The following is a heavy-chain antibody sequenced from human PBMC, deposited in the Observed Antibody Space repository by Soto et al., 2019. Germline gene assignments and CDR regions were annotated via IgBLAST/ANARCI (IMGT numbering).Heavy chain of an antibody. CDR2: IYYSGST. CDR3: ARPWLNYYDHGMDV. D-gene: IGHD5-12*01. Sequence: TLSLTCTVSGGSISSSSYYWGWIRQPPGKGLEWIGSIYYSGSTYYNPSLKSRVTISVDTSKNQFSLKLSSVTAADTAVYYCARPWLNYYDHGMDVWGQGTTVTVSS. J-gene: IGHJ6*02. V-gene: IGHV4-39*01. CDR1: GGSISSSSYY.